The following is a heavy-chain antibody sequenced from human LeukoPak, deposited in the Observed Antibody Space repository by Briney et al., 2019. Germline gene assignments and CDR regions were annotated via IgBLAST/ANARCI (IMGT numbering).Heavy chain of an antibody. Sequence: PGGSLRLSCAASGFTFSSYSMNWVRQAPGKGLEWVSYISSSGSTIYYADSVKGRFTISRDNAKNSLYLQMNSLRAEDTAVYYCARENPVADYWGQGTLVTVSS. CDR1: GFTFSSYS. D-gene: IGHD5-12*01. J-gene: IGHJ4*02. CDR2: ISSSGSTI. CDR3: ARENPVADY. V-gene: IGHV3-48*04.